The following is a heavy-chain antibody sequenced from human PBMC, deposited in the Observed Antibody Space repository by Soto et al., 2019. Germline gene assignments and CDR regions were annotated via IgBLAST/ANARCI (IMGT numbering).Heavy chain of an antibody. J-gene: IGHJ4*02. D-gene: IGHD3-22*01. Sequence: QVQLQESGPGLVKPSQTLSLTCTVSGGSISSGDYYWSWIRQPPGKGLEWIGYIYYSGSTYYNPSHKSRVTISVDTSKNQFSLKLSSVTAADTAVYYCARGSYYYDRSGYYHYWGQGTLVTVSS. V-gene: IGHV4-30-4*01. CDR2: IYYSGST. CDR3: ARGSYYYDRSGYYHY. CDR1: GGSISSGDYY.